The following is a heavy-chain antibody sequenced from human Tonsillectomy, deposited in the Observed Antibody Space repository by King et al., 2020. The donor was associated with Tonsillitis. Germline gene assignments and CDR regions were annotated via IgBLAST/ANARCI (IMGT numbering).Heavy chain of an antibody. CDR3: ARGPDDDYHDSSAIYWYFDL. V-gene: IGHV1-46*01. D-gene: IGHD3-22*01. Sequence: QLVQSGAEVKKPGASVKVSCKASGYTFTRYYMHWVRQAPGQGLEWMGIINPSGGSTSYAQKFQGRVTMTRDTSTSAVYMELSSLRSEDTAVHYCARGPDDDYHDSSAIYWYFDLWGRGTLVTVSS. CDR1: GYTFTRYY. J-gene: IGHJ2*01. CDR2: INPSGGST.